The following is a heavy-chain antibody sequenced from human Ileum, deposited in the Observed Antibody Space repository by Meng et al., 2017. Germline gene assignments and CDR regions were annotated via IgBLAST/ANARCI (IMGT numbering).Heavy chain of an antibody. V-gene: IGHV4-4*02. Sequence: QVQLRESGPGLVKPSGTLPLTGAVSGGSISISNWWTWVRQPPGKGLEWIGEIYHTGGTNYNPSLKRRVTISVDKSKNQFSLEVTSVTAADTAVYYCARVRCASVSCYGDSYFDYWGQGILVTVSS. CDR2: IYHTGGT. D-gene: IGHD2-15*01. J-gene: IGHJ4*02. CDR1: GGSISISNW. CDR3: ARVRCASVSCYGDSYFDY.